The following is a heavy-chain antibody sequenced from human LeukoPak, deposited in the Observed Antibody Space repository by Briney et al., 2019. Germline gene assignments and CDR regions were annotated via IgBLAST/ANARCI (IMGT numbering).Heavy chain of an antibody. Sequence: GGSLRLSCAASGFTFSNYWMHWVRQAPGKGLVWVSRINSDGINTSYADSVKGRFTISRDNAKNSLYLQMNSLRAKDTALYYCARDYYDSSGSSWFDPWGQGTLVTVSS. CDR1: GFTFSNYW. V-gene: IGHV3-74*01. CDR3: ARDYYDSSGSSWFDP. D-gene: IGHD3-22*01. CDR2: INSDGINT. J-gene: IGHJ5*02.